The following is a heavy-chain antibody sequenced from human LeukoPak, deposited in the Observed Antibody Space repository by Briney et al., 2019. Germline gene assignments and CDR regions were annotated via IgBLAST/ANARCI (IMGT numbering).Heavy chain of an antibody. Sequence: SETLSLTRTVSGGSISSSDYYWGWIRQPPGKGLEWIGSIYYGGSTYYNPSLKSRVTISVDTSMNQFSLKLSFVTTADTAVYYCARALGYCSGGSCTRGYNWFDPWGQGTLVTVPS. CDR3: ARALGYCSGGSCTRGYNWFDP. V-gene: IGHV4-39*01. CDR1: GGSISSSDYY. CDR2: IYYGGST. J-gene: IGHJ5*02. D-gene: IGHD2-15*01.